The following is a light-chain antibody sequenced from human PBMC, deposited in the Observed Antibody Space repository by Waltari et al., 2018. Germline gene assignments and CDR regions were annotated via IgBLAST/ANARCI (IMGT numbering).Light chain of an antibody. CDR3: CSNAGRTTVL. Sequence: QSALTQPASVSGSPGQSITIYCTGTSSDVGSYNLVSWDQQYPGTAPKLIIYEVSKRPSGLSNRFAGSKSGNTASLTISGRQAEDEADYYCCSNAGRTTVLFGGGTKVTVL. CDR1: SSDVGSYNL. V-gene: IGLV2-23*02. CDR2: EVS. J-gene: IGLJ2*01.